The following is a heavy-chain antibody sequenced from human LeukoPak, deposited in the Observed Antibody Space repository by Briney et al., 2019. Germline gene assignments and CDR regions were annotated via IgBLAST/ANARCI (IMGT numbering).Heavy chain of an antibody. J-gene: IGHJ4*02. V-gene: IGHV3-21*01. D-gene: IGHD3-22*01. CDR2: ITSGSNDI. CDR1: GFTFNNYT. Sequence: PGGSLRLSCAASGFTFNNYTMNWVRQAPGKGLEWVSSITSGSNDIYYADSVKGRFIISRDNAKDSLSLQMNSLRAEDTAVYYCARSYYYDSSDSYYFDYWGQGTLVTVSS. CDR3: ARSYYYDSSDSYYFDY.